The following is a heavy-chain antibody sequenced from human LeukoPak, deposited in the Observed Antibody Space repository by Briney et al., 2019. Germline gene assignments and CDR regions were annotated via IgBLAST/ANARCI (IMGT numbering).Heavy chain of an antibody. J-gene: IGHJ6*02. D-gene: IGHD3-10*01. CDR3: ARETSSMVRGVIIINRIYGMDV. CDR2: IWYDGSNK. Sequence: GGSLRLSCAASGFIFSSYGMHWVRQAPGKGLEWVAVIWYDGSNKYYADSVKGRFTISRDNSKNTLYLQMNSLRAEDTAVYYCARETSSMVRGVIIINRIYGMDVWGQGTTVTVSS. CDR1: GFIFSSYG. V-gene: IGHV3-33*01.